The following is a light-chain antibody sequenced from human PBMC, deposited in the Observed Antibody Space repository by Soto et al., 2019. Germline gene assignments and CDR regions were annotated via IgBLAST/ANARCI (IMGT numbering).Light chain of an antibody. J-gene: IGKJ1*01. CDR3: QHYNSYGT. CDR1: QSIDRW. Sequence: DIQMTQSPSTLPASVGDRVTITCRASQSIDRWLAWYQQRPGKAPKLLIYHASSFETGVPSRFSGSGSGTEFTLTISSLQPDDFATYYCQHYNSYGTFGQGTKVDIK. CDR2: HAS. V-gene: IGKV1-5*01.